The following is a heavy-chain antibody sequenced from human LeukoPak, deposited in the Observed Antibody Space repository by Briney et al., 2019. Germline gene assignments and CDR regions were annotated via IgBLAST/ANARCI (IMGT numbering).Heavy chain of an antibody. CDR2: INHSGST. J-gene: IGHJ5*02. V-gene: IGHV4-34*01. D-gene: IGHD1/OR15-1a*01. Sequence: SETLSLTCAVYGGSFSGYYWSWIRQPPGKGLEWIGEINHSGSTNYNPSLKSRVTISVDTSKNQFSLKLSSVTAADTAVYYCARDYSGEWEQLTGWWFDPWGQGTLVTVSS. CDR1: GGSFSGYY. CDR3: ARDYSGEWEQLTGWWFDP.